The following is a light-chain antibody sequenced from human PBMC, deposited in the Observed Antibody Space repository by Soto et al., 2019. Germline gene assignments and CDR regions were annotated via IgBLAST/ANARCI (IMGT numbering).Light chain of an antibody. V-gene: IGLV2-14*01. CDR2: DVS. Sequence: QSVLTQPASVSGSPGQSITISCTGTSSDVGGYNYVSWYQQHPDKAPKLMIYDVSNRPSGVSNRFSGSKSGNTASLTISGLQDEDEADYYCSSYTSSSTLGVFGGGTQLTVL. J-gene: IGLJ2*01. CDR1: SSDVGGYNY. CDR3: SSYTSSSTLGV.